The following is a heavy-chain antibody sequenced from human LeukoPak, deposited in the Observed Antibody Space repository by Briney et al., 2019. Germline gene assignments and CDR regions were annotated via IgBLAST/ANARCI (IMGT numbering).Heavy chain of an antibody. D-gene: IGHD6-19*01. CDR3: ARDDSGWYFDY. CDR2: IWYDGSNR. CDR1: GFTFSSYG. J-gene: IGHJ4*02. Sequence: GGSLRLSCAASGFTFSSYGMHWVRQAPGKGLEWVAVIWYDGSNRYYADSVKGRFTISRDNSKNTLYLQMNSLRAEDTAVYYCARDDSGWYFDYWGQGTLVTVSS. V-gene: IGHV3-33*01.